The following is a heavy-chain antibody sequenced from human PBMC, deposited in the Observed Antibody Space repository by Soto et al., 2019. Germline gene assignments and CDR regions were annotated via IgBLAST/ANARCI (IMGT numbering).Heavy chain of an antibody. Sequence: ASVKVSCKASGFTFTSYAILWVRQAPGHRLEWMGWINAGNGNTKYSQKFQGRVTIARDTSASTAYMELSSLRSEDTAVYYCAREITMVRGVILFNGMDVWGQETTVTVS. J-gene: IGHJ6*02. V-gene: IGHV1-3*01. CDR1: GFTFTSYA. CDR3: AREITMVRGVILFNGMDV. CDR2: INAGNGNT. D-gene: IGHD3-10*01.